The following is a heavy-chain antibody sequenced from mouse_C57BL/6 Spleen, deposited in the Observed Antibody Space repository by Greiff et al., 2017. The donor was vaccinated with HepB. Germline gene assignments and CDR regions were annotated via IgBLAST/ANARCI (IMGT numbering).Heavy chain of an antibody. CDR3: ARSLTGTLFDY. Sequence: QVQLQQSGPELVKPGASVKISCKASGYAFSSSWMNWVKQRPGKGLEWIGRIYPGDGDTNYNGKFKGKATLTAYKSSSTAYMQLSSLTSEDSAVYFCARSLTGTLFDYWGQGTTLTVSS. D-gene: IGHD4-1*01. J-gene: IGHJ2*01. CDR1: GYAFSSSW. CDR2: IYPGDGDT. V-gene: IGHV1-82*01.